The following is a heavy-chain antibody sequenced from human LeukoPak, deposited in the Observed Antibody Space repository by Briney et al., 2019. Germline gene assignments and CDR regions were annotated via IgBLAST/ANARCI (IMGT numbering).Heavy chain of an antibody. V-gene: IGHV3-21*01. CDR3: ARDLYDFWSY. D-gene: IGHD3-3*01. CDR2: ISSSSSYI. Sequence: KTGGSLRLSCAASGFTFSSYSMTWVRQAPGKGLEWVSSISSSSSYIYYADSVKGRFTISRDNAKNSLYLQMNSLRAEDTAVYYCARDLYDFWSYWGQGTLVTVSS. CDR1: GFTFSSYS. J-gene: IGHJ4*02.